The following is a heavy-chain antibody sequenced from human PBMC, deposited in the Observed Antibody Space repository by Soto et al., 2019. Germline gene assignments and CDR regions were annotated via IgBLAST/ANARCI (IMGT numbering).Heavy chain of an antibody. CDR2: IIPVFGKP. CDR3: GRVALNGPGNH. CDR1: GDTFTANA. Sequence: QMQLVQSGAEVKKPGSSVKVSCKVSGDTFTANALTWVRQAPGQGLEWIGGIIPVFGKPSYAQNFQGRVTITADKSTTDESTSTAYMELRSLRSDDTAVYYCGRVALNGPGNHWGQGTLVTVSS. V-gene: IGHV1-69*06. D-gene: IGHD2-8*01. J-gene: IGHJ5*02.